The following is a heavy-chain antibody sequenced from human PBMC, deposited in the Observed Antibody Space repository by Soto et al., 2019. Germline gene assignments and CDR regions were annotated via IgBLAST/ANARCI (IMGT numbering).Heavy chain of an antibody. Sequence: GGSLRLSCAASGFTFSSYSMNWVRQAPGKGLEWVSSISSSSSYIYYADSVKGRFTISRDNAKNSLYLQMNSLRAEDTAVYYCARDLGHSGGSCYVYWGQGTLVTVSS. D-gene: IGHD2-15*01. CDR2: ISSSSSYI. J-gene: IGHJ4*02. CDR3: ARDLGHSGGSCYVY. V-gene: IGHV3-21*01. CDR1: GFTFSSYS.